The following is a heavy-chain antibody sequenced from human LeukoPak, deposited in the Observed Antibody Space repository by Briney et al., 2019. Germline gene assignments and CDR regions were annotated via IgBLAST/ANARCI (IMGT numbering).Heavy chain of an antibody. CDR2: ISSSGTTT. CDR1: GFSFSVYE. J-gene: IGHJ4*02. Sequence: GGSLRLSCAASGFSFSVYEMHWVRQAPGKGLEWISDISSSGTTTYYADSVKGRFSISRDNAKNSLYLQMNSLRAEDTAVYYCTTPTVASNFDYWGQGTLVTVSS. D-gene: IGHD6-19*01. V-gene: IGHV3-48*03. CDR3: TTPTVASNFDY.